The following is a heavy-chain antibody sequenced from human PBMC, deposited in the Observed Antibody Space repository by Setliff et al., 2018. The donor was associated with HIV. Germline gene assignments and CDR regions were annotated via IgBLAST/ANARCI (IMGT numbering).Heavy chain of an antibody. J-gene: IGHJ5*02. V-gene: IGHV3-33*01. D-gene: IGHD6-19*01. CDR1: GFTFDSYA. Sequence: LRLSCAASGFTFDSYAMHWVRQAPGKGLEWVAVIWYDGRNEYYADSVKGRFTISRDNSKNTLYLQMKRLRAEDTAVYYCAREGIAVTASGNWFDPWCQGTLVTVSS. CDR3: AREGIAVTASGNWFDP. CDR2: IWYDGRNE.